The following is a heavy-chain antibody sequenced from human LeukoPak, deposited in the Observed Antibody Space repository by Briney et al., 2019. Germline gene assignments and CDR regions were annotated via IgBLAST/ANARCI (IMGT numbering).Heavy chain of an antibody. Sequence: GGSLRLSCAASGFTFSCYAMSWVRQAPGKGLEWVSAISGSGGSTYYADSVKGRFTISRDNSKNTLYLQMNSLRAEDTAVYYCAKGSGRGYSYGLEYWGQGTLVTVSS. CDR3: AKGSGRGYSYGLEY. CDR2: ISGSGGST. J-gene: IGHJ4*02. CDR1: GFTFSCYA. V-gene: IGHV3-23*01. D-gene: IGHD5-18*01.